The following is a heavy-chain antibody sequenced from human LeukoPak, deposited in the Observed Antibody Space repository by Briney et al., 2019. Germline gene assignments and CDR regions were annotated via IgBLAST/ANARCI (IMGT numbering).Heavy chain of an antibody. CDR3: ARGRDGYSDY. CDR1: GFTFSSYW. V-gene: IGHV3-74*01. CDR2: INSDGIST. J-gene: IGHJ4*02. D-gene: IGHD5-24*01. Sequence: GGSLRLSCAASGFTFSSYWMDWVRHAPGKGLVWVSRINSDGISTSYPGSVKGRFTISRDNAKNTLYLQMNSLRAEDTAVYYCARGRDGYSDYWGQGTLVTVSS.